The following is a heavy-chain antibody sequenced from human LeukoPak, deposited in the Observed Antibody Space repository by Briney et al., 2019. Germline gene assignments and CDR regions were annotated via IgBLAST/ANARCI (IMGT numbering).Heavy chain of an antibody. D-gene: IGHD1-26*01. Sequence: PSETLSLTCTVSGGSISNYYWSWIRQPPGKGLEWIGYIYYSGSTYYNPSLRSRVTISVDTSKNQFSLNLNSVTAADTAVYYCARALSGTYGLFQHWGQGTLVPVSS. V-gene: IGHV4-59*01. J-gene: IGHJ1*01. CDR1: GGSISNYY. CDR2: IYYSGST. CDR3: ARALSGTYGLFQH.